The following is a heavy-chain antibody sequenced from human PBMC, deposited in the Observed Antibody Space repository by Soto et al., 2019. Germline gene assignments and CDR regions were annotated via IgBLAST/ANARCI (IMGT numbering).Heavy chain of an antibody. CDR1: GGSFSGYY. CDR3: ARGLTYYYGSGRMDYYYGMDV. Sequence: QVQLQQWGAGLLKPSETLSLTCAVYGGSFSGYYWSWIRQPPGKGLEWIGEINNSGSTNYNPSLKSRVTISVDTSKIQFSLKLSSVTAADTAVYYCARGLTYYYGSGRMDYYYGMDVWGQGTTVTVSS. V-gene: IGHV4-34*01. D-gene: IGHD3-10*01. J-gene: IGHJ6*02. CDR2: INNSGST.